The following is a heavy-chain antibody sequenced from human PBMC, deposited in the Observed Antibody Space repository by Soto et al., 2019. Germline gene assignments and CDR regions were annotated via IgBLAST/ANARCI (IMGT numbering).Heavy chain of an antibody. CDR3: ARDPLLWFGELLVHSGFDY. CDR1: GGSISSGGYY. CDR2: IYYSGST. J-gene: IGHJ4*02. D-gene: IGHD3-10*01. V-gene: IGHV4-31*03. Sequence: SETLSLTCTVSGGSISSGGYYWSWIRQHPGKGLEWIGYIYYSGSTYYNPSLKSRVTISVDTSKNQFSLKLSSVTAADTAVYYCARDPLLWFGELLVHSGFDYWGQGTLVTVSS.